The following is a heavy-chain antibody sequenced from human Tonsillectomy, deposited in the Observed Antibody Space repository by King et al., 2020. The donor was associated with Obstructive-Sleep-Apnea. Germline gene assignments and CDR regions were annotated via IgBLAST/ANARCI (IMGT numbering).Heavy chain of an antibody. CDR2: ISFDSITI. V-gene: IGHV3-48*04. J-gene: IGHJ4*02. Sequence: VQLVESGGGLVQPGGSLRLSCAASGFTFSSYSMNWVRQDPVKGLEWVSYISFDSITIYYADSVKGRFNISRDNAKNSLYLQMNSLRAEDTAVYYCARDRGMARGVYDYWGQGTLVTVSS. D-gene: IGHD3-10*01. CDR3: ARDRGMARGVYDY. CDR1: GFTFSSYS.